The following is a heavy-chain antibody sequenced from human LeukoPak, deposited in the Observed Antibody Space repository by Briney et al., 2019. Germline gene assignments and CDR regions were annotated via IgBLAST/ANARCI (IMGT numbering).Heavy chain of an antibody. J-gene: IGHJ3*02. Sequence: GGSLRLSCAASGFAFSSYAMTWVRQAPGKGLDWVSSISASGGSTYYADSVKGRFTISRDNSKNSLFLQMNSLRAEDAAVYYCAKEVYYFDTSGLYSFAFDIWGQGTMVTVPS. V-gene: IGHV3-23*01. CDR2: ISASGGST. D-gene: IGHD3-22*01. CDR3: AKEVYYFDTSGLYSFAFDI. CDR1: GFAFSSYA.